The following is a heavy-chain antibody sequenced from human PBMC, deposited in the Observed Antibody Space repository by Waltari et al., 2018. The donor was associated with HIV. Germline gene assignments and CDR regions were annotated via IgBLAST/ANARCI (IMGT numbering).Heavy chain of an antibody. J-gene: IGHJ4*02. CDR2: ISSSSSTI. CDR3: ARGGEWLRLDY. Sequence: EVQLVESGGGLVQPGGSLRLSCAASGFTFRSYSLNWVRQAPGKGLEWVSYISSSSSTIYYADSVKGRFTISRDNAKNSLYLQMNSLRAEDTAVYYCARGGEWLRLDYWGQGTLVTVSS. V-gene: IGHV3-48*04. D-gene: IGHD5-12*01. CDR1: GFTFRSYS.